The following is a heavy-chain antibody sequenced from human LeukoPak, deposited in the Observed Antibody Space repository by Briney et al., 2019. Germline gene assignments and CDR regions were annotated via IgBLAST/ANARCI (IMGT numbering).Heavy chain of an antibody. CDR1: GYTFITYY. Sequence: ASVKVSCKASGYTFITYYIHWVRRAPGQGLEWVGWINPHSGGTNYAQKFQARVTMTRDKSMNTAYLELSRLRSDDTAVYFCARNPTHQLWLPEARFDPWGQGTLVTVSS. CDR2: INPHSGGT. D-gene: IGHD5-18*01. J-gene: IGHJ5*02. CDR3: ARNPTHQLWLPEARFDP. V-gene: IGHV1-2*02.